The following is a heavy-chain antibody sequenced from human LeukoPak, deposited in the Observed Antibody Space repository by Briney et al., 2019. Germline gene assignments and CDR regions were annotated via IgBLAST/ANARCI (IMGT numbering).Heavy chain of an antibody. D-gene: IGHD3-3*01. CDR2: IRYDGSNK. V-gene: IGHV3-30*02. CDR1: GFTFSSYG. J-gene: IGHJ4*02. Sequence: GGSLRLSCAASGFTFSSYGMDWVRQAPGKGQEWVAFIRYDGSNKYYADSVKGRFTISRDNSKNTLYLQMNSLRAEDTAVYYCAVIFLEWLATDCLGQGTLVTVSS. CDR3: AVIFLEWLATDC.